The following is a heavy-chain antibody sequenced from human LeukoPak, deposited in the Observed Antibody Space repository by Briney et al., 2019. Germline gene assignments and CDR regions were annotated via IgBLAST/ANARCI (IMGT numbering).Heavy chain of an antibody. CDR3: ARENVSHQVVPFDQ. Sequence: SQTLSLTCAISGDSVSRNSAAWNWIRQSPSRGLEWLGRTYYRSKWYNDYAVSVKSRITVSPDTSKNQFSLQLTSVTPEDTAVYYCARENVSHQVVPFDQWGQGTLVTVSS. CDR1: GDSVSRNSAA. J-gene: IGHJ4*02. V-gene: IGHV6-1*01. D-gene: IGHD2-15*01. CDR2: TYYRSKWYN.